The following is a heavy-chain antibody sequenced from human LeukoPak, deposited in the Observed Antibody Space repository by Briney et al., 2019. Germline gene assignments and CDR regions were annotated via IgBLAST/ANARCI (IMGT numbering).Heavy chain of an antibody. CDR1: GFTFSSYA. V-gene: IGHV3-30*04. J-gene: IGHJ4*02. Sequence: GGSLRLSCAASGFTFSSYAMHWVRQAPGKGLEWVALISYDGSNKYYADSVKGRFTISRDNSKNRLYLQMNSLRAADMALYYCAKELSCDPPLFDYGGQGTLVTVSS. CDR2: ISYDGSNK. D-gene: IGHD3-16*02. CDR3: AKELSCDPPLFDY.